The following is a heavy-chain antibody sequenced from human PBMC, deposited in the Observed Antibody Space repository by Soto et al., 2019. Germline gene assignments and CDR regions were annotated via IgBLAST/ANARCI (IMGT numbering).Heavy chain of an antibody. J-gene: IGHJ6*02. CDR1: GFTFSSYS. V-gene: IGHV3-48*02. Sequence: GSLRLSCAASGFTFSSYSMNWVRQAPGKGLEWVSYISSSSSTIYYADSVKGRFTISRDNAKNSLYLQMNSLRDEDTAVYYCARDYMYYDILTGYWVYYYYGMDVWGQGTTVTVSS. CDR2: ISSSSSTI. D-gene: IGHD3-9*01. CDR3: ARDYMYYDILTGYWVYYYYGMDV.